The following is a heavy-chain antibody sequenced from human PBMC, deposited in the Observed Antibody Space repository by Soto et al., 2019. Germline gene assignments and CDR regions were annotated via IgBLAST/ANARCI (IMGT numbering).Heavy chain of an antibody. V-gene: IGHV5-51*01. D-gene: IGHD4-17*01. CDR3: SRQASYRTYGDYSYYYYGMDF. CDR2: IYPGDSGT. Sequence: PGESLKISCKGSGYTFTSYRIGWVRQMAGKSLEWMGIIYPGDSGTRYSPAFQGQVTISADKSISTAYLQWRSRKASDTAMYYCSRQASYRTYGDYSYYYYGMDFWGQGTRVTVTS. J-gene: IGHJ6*02. CDR1: GYTFTSYR.